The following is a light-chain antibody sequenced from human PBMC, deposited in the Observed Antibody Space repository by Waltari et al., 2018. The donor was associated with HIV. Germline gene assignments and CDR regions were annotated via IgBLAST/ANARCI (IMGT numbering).Light chain of an antibody. CDR2: WAS. J-gene: IGKJ1*01. CDR3: QQYFSTPWT. CDR1: QSLLYSPNNKNF. Sequence: DIVMTKTPDSLIVSPGERASINCRPNQSLLYSPNNKNFLVWYQQKPGQPPKLPIYWASSRESGVPARFSGSGSGTNFTLTISSLQPEDVATYFCQQYFSTPWTFGQGTKV. V-gene: IGKV4-1*01.